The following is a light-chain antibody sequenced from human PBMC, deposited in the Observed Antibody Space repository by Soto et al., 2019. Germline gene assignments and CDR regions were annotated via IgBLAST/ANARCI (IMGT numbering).Light chain of an antibody. CDR2: WAS. CDR3: QQYYSFPLT. Sequence: DFVMTQSPDSLTVSLGERATIHCRSSQSVFYNSNKRNYLSWYQKKPGQPPKLLIYWASTRESGVPDRFTGSGSGTDFTLTINSLQVEDVVVYYCQQYYSFPLTFGGGTKVEIK. J-gene: IGKJ4*01. V-gene: IGKV4-1*01. CDR1: QSVFYNSNKRNY.